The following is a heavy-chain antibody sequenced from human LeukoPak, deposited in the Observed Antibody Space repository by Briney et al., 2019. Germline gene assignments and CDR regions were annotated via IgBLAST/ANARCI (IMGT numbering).Heavy chain of an antibody. CDR1: GFTVSSYY. V-gene: IGHV3-66*01. CDR2: IYSGGST. J-gene: IGHJ4*02. CDR3: ARGYSYGPPLYFDY. Sequence: GGSLRLSCAASGFTVSSYYMSWVRQAPGKGLEWVSVIYSGGSTYYADSVKGRFTISRDNSKNTLYLQMNSLRAEDTAVYYCARGYSYGPPLYFDYWGQGTLVTVSS. D-gene: IGHD5-18*01.